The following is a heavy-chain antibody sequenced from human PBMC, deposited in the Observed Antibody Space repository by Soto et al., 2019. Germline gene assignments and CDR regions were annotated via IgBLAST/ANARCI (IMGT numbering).Heavy chain of an antibody. V-gene: IGHV1-2*04. J-gene: IGHJ3*02. CDR1: GYTFTGYY. D-gene: IGHD2-2*01. CDR2: INPNSGGT. Sequence: PSVYVSCKASGYTFTGYYMHWVLRAPGQGLEWMGWINPNSGGTNYAQKFQGWVTMTRDTSISTAYMELSRLRSDDTAVYYCAREVVSLVPRNDAFDIWSQGRIVTVSS. CDR3: AREVVSLVPRNDAFDI.